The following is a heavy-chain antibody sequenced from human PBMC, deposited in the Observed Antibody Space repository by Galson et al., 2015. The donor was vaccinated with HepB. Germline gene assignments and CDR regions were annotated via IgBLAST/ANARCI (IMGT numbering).Heavy chain of an antibody. CDR2: FDPEDGET. D-gene: IGHD3-3*01. CDR3: ATGKDFWSGYPRAYGMDV. V-gene: IGHV1-24*01. Sequence: SVKVSCKVSGYTLTELSMHWVRQAPGKGLEWMGGFDPEDGETIYAQKFQGRVTMTEDTSTDTAYMELSSLRSEDTAVYYCATGKDFWSGYPRAYGMDVWGQGTTVTVSS. CDR1: GYTLTELS. J-gene: IGHJ6*02.